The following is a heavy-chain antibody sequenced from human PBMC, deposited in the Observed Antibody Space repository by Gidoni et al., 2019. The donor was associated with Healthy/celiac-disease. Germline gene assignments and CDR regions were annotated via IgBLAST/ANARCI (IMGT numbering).Heavy chain of an antibody. D-gene: IGHD6-13*01. J-gene: IGHJ4*02. Sequence: EVQLLESGGGLVQPGGSLRLYGAASGFTFSSYAMSWVRQAPGKGLEWVSAISGSGGSTYYADSVKGRFTISRDNSKNTLYLQMNSLRAEDTAVYYCAKGGIAAAGKGIFDYWGQGTLVTVSS. CDR1: GFTFSSYA. CDR3: AKGGIAAAGKGIFDY. CDR2: ISGSGGST. V-gene: IGHV3-23*01.